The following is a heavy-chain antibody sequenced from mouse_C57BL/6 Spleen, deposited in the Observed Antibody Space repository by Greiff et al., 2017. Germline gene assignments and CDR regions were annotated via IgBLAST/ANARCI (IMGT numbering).Heavy chain of an antibody. V-gene: IGHV5-15*01. Sequence: EVMLVESGGGLVQPGGSLKLSCAASGFTFSDYGMAWVRQAPRQGPEWVAFISNLAYSIYYADTVTGRFTISRENAKNTLYLEMSSLGSEDTAMYYCARQRRGNPPYAMDYWGQGTSVTVSS. J-gene: IGHJ4*01. CDR1: GFTFSDYG. CDR2: ISNLAYSI. D-gene: IGHD2-1*01. CDR3: ARQRRGNPPYAMDY.